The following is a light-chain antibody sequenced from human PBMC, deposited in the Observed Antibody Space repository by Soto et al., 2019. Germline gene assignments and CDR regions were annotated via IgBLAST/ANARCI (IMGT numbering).Light chain of an antibody. CDR3: QSYDRPLSARYV. J-gene: IGLJ1*01. Sequence: QSVLTQPPSVSGAPGQRVTISCTGSSSNIGANYDVHWYQHRPGTAPKLLIFGNTNRPSGVPDRFSGSKSGTSASLAITGLQAEDEGDYYCQSYDRPLSARYVFGTGTKVTVL. CDR1: SSNIGANYD. V-gene: IGLV1-40*01. CDR2: GNT.